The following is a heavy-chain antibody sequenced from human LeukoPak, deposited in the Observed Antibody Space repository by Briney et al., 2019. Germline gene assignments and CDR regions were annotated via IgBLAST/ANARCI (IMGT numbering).Heavy chain of an antibody. CDR1: GGSISSSSYY. Sequence: SETLSLICTVSGGSISSSSYYWGWIRQPPGKGLEWIGSIYYSGSTYYNPSLKSRVTISVDTSKNQFSLKLSSVTAADTAVYYCARDSLGSHAFDIWGQGTMVTVSS. V-gene: IGHV4-39*07. J-gene: IGHJ3*02. CDR3: ARDSLGSHAFDI. D-gene: IGHD2-15*01. CDR2: IYYSGST.